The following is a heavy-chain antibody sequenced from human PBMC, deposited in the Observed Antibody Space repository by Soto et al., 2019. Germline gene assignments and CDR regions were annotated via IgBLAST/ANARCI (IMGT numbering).Heavy chain of an antibody. V-gene: IGHV3-30-3*01. CDR3: LGPHKQLVLDH. J-gene: IGHJ4*02. Sequence: PGGSLRLSCVASGFTFDSYAVHWVRQAPGKGLEWVAVISYDGSNKYYADSVKGRFTISRDNSKNTLYLQMNSLIAEDTGVYYCLGPHKQLVLDHWGQGTLVTVSS. D-gene: IGHD6-6*01. CDR1: GFTFDSYA. CDR2: ISYDGSNK.